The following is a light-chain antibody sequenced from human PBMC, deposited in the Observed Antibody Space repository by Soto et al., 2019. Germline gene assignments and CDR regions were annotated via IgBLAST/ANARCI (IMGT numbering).Light chain of an antibody. V-gene: IGLV2-23*01. CDR2: EGS. CDR1: SSDVGRYNL. J-gene: IGLJ3*02. CDR3: CSYAGSSTWV. Sequence: QSVLTQPASVSGSPGQSITISCSGTSSDVGRYNLVSWYQQHPGKAPKLMIYEGSKWPSGVSNRFSGSKSGNTASLTISGLQADDESEYYCCSYAGSSTWVFGGGTKVTVL.